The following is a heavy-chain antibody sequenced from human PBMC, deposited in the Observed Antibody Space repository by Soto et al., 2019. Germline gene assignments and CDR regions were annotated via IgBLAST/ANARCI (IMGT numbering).Heavy chain of an antibody. V-gene: IGHV5-10-1*01. J-gene: IGHJ1*01. CDR3: GRDFGSGHADV. CDR2: IDPSDSYT. D-gene: IGHD1-26*01. Sequence: PGESLKISCQTSDEIFNTYWITWVRQMPGRGLEWVGRIDPSDSYTTYNPSLKGHVILSVDKSMNTAYVQWTSLRASDTAMYFCGRDFGSGHADVWGRGTLVTVSS. CDR1: DEIFNTYW.